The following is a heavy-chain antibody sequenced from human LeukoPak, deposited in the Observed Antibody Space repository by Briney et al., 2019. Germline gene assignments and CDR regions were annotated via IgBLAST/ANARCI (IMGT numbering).Heavy chain of an antibody. V-gene: IGHV3-33*01. CDR3: AWSPADYSNYYFDY. CDR1: GFTFSSYG. D-gene: IGHD4-11*01. Sequence: PGRSLRLSYAASGFTFSSYGMHWVRQAPGKGLEWVAVIWYDGSNKYYADSVKGRFTISRDNSKNTLYLQMNSLRAEDTAVYYCAWSPADYSNYYFDYWGQGTLVTVSS. CDR2: IWYDGSNK. J-gene: IGHJ4*02.